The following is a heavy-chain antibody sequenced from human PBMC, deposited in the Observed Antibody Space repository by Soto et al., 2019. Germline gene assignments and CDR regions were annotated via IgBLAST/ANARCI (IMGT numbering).Heavy chain of an antibody. D-gene: IGHD3-10*01. J-gene: IGHJ6*02. V-gene: IGHV3-48*02. CDR2: ISSSSSTI. CDR3: ARDLGYYGSGSLGLFYGMDV. CDR1: VVTVGSYS. Sequence: SQRLSREACVVTVGSYSMNWVRQAQGKGLEWVSYISSSSSTIYYADSVKGRFTISRDNAKNSLYLQMNSLRDEDTAVYYCARDLGYYGSGSLGLFYGMDVWGQGTTVTVSS.